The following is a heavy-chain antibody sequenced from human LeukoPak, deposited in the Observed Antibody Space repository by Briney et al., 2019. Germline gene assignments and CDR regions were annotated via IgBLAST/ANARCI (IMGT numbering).Heavy chain of an antibody. Sequence: PSETLSLTCTVSGGSISTKNHYWAWIRQPPGKGLEWIASIFYSGTIFFNPSLKSRVTLSVDTSKNQFSLKLSSVTAADTAVYYCARGDDSSSSSFDYWGQGTLVTVSS. CDR3: ARGDDSSSSSFDY. CDR1: GGSISTKNHY. CDR2: IFYSGTI. V-gene: IGHV4-39*07. J-gene: IGHJ4*02. D-gene: IGHD3-3*01.